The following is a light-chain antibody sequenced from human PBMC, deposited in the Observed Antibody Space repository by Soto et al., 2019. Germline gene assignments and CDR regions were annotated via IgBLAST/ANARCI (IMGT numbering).Light chain of an antibody. CDR2: GAS. CDR3: QQYNNWPTWT. Sequence: EIVMRQSPATLSVSPGERATLSCRASQSVSSNLAWYQKTPGQAPRLXIYGASTRANGIPARFSGSGSGTELTLTISSLQSEDFAVYSCQQYNNWPTWTFGRGTKVDNK. V-gene: IGKV3-15*01. CDR1: QSVSSN. J-gene: IGKJ1*01.